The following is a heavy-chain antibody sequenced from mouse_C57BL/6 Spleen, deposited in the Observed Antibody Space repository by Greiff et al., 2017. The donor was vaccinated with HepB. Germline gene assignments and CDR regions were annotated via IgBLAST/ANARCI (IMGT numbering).Heavy chain of an antibody. V-gene: IGHV1-26*01. D-gene: IGHD1-1*01. Sequence: EVQLQQSGPELVKPGASVKISCKASGYTFTDYYMNWVKQSHGKSLEWIGDINPNNGGTSYNQKFKGKATLTVDKSSSTAYMELRSLTSEDSAVYYWAREGIITTVVATRFDYWGQGTTLTVSS. CDR1: GYTFTDYY. CDR3: AREGIITTVVATRFDY. J-gene: IGHJ2*01. CDR2: INPNNGGT.